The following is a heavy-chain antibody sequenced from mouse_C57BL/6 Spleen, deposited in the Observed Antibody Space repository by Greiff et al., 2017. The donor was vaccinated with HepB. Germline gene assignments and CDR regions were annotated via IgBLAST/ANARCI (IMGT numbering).Heavy chain of an antibody. CDR2: IYPGSGST. CDR1: GYTFTSYW. J-gene: IGHJ4*01. V-gene: IGHV1-55*01. CDR3: ARGDSNYVRAMDY. D-gene: IGHD2-5*01. Sequence: VQLQQSGAELVKPGASVKMSCKASGYTFTSYWITWVKQRPGQGLEWIGDIYPGSGSTNYNEKFKSKATLTVDTSSSTAYMQLSSLTSEDSAVYYWARGDSNYVRAMDYLGQGTSVTVSS.